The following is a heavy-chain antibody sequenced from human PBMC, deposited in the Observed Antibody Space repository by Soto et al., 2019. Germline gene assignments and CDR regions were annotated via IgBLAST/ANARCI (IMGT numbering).Heavy chain of an antibody. V-gene: IGHV1-18*01. Sequence: ASVKVSCKASGYTFTSYGISWVRQAPGQGLEWMGWISAYNGNTNYAQKLQGRVTMTTDTSTSTAYMELRSLRSDDTAVYYCARLPTIEWFGELYYDYWGQGTLVTVSS. CDR3: ARLPTIEWFGELYYDY. J-gene: IGHJ4*02. CDR1: GYTFTSYG. CDR2: ISAYNGNT. D-gene: IGHD3-10*01.